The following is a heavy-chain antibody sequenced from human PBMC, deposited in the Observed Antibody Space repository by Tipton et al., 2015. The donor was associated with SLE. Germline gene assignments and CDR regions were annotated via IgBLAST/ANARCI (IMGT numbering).Heavy chain of an antibody. J-gene: IGHJ4*02. Sequence: TLSLTCTVSRGSMSSYYWSWIRQPPEKGLEWIGYMHYTGSTNYNPSLKSRVTISVDTSKDQFSLEVRSVTAADTAVYYCVRLRSKVLIDYWGQGTLVTVSS. CDR2: MHYTGST. CDR1: RGSMSSYY. V-gene: IGHV4-59*12. CDR3: VRLRSKVLIDY. D-gene: IGHD2-8*01.